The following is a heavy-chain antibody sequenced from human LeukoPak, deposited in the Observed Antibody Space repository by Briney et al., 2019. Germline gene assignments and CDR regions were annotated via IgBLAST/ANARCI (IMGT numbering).Heavy chain of an antibody. CDR1: GFTFSSYD. D-gene: IGHD6-13*01. CDR3: ASRAAVGAGYYMDV. Sequence: PGGSLRLSCAASGFTFSSYDMNWVRQAPGKGLEWVSSISNGSYYIYYADSVKGRFTISRDNAKNSLYLQMNNLRAEDTAVYYFASRAAVGAGYYMDVWGKGTAVTVSS. V-gene: IGHV3-21*01. J-gene: IGHJ6*03. CDR2: ISNGSYYI.